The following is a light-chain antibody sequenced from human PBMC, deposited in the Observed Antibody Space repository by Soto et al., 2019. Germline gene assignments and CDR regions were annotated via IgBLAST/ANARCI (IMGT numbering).Light chain of an antibody. CDR3: QQYNNWPPT. V-gene: IGKV3D-15*01. Sequence: EIVFTQSPGTLSLSPGEGASLSCRASQSVHTFLAWYQQKPGQAPRLLIYGASTRATGVPARFSGSGSGTEFTLTISSLQSEDFAVYYRQQYNNWPPTFGQGTKVDIK. CDR1: QSVHTF. J-gene: IGKJ1*01. CDR2: GAS.